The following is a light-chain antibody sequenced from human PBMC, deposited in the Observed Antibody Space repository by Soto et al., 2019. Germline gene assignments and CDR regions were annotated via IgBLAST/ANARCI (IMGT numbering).Light chain of an antibody. Sequence: EIVLTQSPGTLSLSPGERATLSCRASQSVSSSYLAWYQQKPGQAPRLLIYGASSRATGIPDRFSGSGSGTDFTLTISRLEPEDSAVYYCQQYGSLPRTFGLGTKLEIK. V-gene: IGKV3-20*01. J-gene: IGKJ2*01. CDR3: QQYGSLPRT. CDR1: QSVSSSY. CDR2: GAS.